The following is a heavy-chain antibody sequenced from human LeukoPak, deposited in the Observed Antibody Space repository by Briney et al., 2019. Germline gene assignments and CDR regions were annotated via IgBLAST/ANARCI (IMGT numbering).Heavy chain of an antibody. CDR3: ARPIGWFDP. CDR1: GGSISSYY. CDR2: IYYSGST. J-gene: IGHJ5*02. Sequence: SETLSLTCTVSGGSISSYYWSWIRQPPGKGLEWIGYIYYSGSTNYNPSLKSRVTISVDTSRNQFSLKLSSVTAADTAVYYCARPIGWFDPWGQGTLVTVSS. V-gene: IGHV4-59*12.